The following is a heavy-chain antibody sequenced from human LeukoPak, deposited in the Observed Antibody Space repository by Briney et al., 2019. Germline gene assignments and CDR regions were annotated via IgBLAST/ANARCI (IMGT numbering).Heavy chain of an antibody. CDR1: SGSISTYY. CDR3: AKYSSGWLIDS. CDR2: IYYSGST. V-gene: IGHV4-59*01. J-gene: IGHJ4*02. D-gene: IGHD6-19*01. Sequence: SETLSLTCTVSSGSISTYYWTWIRQPPGKGLEWIGYIYYSGSTNYNPSLKSRVTISIDTSKNQFSLKLSSVTAADAAVYYCAKYSSGWLIDSWGQGTLVTVSS.